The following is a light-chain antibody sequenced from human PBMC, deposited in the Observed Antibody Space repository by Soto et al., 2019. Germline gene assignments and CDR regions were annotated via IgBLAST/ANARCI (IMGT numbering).Light chain of an antibody. CDR3: QQSYSTPWT. Sequence: DIQMTQSPSTLSASVGHRVTITCRASQSISTWLAWYQQKPGKAPKVLIYAASSLQSGVPSRFSGSGSGTDFTLTISSLQPEDFATYYCQQSYSTPWTFGQGPEVDIK. CDR2: AAS. J-gene: IGKJ1*01. V-gene: IGKV1-39*01. CDR1: QSISTW.